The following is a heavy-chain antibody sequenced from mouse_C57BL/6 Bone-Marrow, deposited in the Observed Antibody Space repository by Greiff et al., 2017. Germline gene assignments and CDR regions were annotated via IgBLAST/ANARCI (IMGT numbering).Heavy chain of an antibody. Sequence: QVQLQQPGAELVKPGASVKMSCKASGYTFTSYWITWVKQRPGQGLEWIGDIYPGSGSTNYTEKFKSKATLTVDTSSSTAYMQLSSLRSEDSAVYYWSSGGSSFCFAYWGQGTLVTVSA. CDR1: GYTFTSYW. J-gene: IGHJ3*01. CDR3: SSGGSSFCFAY. CDR2: IYPGSGST. V-gene: IGHV1-55*01. D-gene: IGHD1-1*01.